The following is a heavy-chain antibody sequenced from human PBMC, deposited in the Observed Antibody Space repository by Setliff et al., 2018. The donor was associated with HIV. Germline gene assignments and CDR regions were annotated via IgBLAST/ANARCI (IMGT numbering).Heavy chain of an antibody. Sequence: QAGGSLRLSCAASGFTFSSYAMSWVRQAPGKGLEWVSSISGSGGAIKDAESVKGRFTISRDNSRNTLYLQMNSLRVEDTAVYYCAKLSGGSFYVNLYYYMDVWGKGTTVTVSS. D-gene: IGHD1-26*01. CDR2: ISGSGGAI. CDR3: AKLSGGSFYVNLYYYMDV. J-gene: IGHJ6*03. V-gene: IGHV3-23*01. CDR1: GFTFSSYA.